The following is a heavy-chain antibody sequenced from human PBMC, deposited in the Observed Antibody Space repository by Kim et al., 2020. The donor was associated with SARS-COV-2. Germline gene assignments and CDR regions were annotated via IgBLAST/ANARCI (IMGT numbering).Heavy chain of an antibody. CDR3: ARQFIVPAAILGANGGAFDI. V-gene: IGHV3-11*03. CDR2: ISSSSSYT. D-gene: IGHD2-2*01. J-gene: IGHJ3*02. Sequence: GGSLRLSCAASGFTFSDYYMSWIRQAPGKGLEWVSYISSSSSYTNYADSVKGRFTISRDNAKNSLYLQMNSLRAEDTAVYYCARQFIVPAAILGANGGAFDIWGQGTMVTVSS. CDR1: GFTFSDYY.